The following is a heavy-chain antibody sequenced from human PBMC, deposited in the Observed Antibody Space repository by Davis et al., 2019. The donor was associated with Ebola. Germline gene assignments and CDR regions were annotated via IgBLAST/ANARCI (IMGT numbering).Heavy chain of an antibody. D-gene: IGHD4-17*01. CDR1: GGSISSSSYY. Sequence: MPSETLSLTCTVSGGSISSSSYYWGWIRQPPGKGLEWIGSIYYSGSTYYNPSLKSRVTISVDTSKNQFSLKLSSVTAADTAVYYCARTWPYGALGYWGQGTLVTVSS. V-gene: IGHV4-39*01. J-gene: IGHJ4*02. CDR3: ARTWPYGALGY. CDR2: IYYSGST.